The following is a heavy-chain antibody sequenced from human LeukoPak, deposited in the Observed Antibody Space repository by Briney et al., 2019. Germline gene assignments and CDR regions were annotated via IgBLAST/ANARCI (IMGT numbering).Heavy chain of an antibody. D-gene: IGHD5-12*01. CDR1: GFSINSYV. J-gene: IGHJ4*02. V-gene: IGHV3-23*01. CDR2: IGGSGGST. CDR3: ARPRLTINYYFDY. Sequence: TGGSLRLSCAASGFSINSYVMSWVRQAPGKGLEWVSAIGGSGGSTYYADSVKGRFTISRDNSKNTLYLQMNSLRAEDTAVYYCARPRLTINYYFDYWGQGTLVTVSS.